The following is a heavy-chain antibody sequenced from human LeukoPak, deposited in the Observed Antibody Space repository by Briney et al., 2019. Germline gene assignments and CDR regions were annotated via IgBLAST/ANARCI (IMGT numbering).Heavy chain of an antibody. CDR3: TRAKWELPRAYYYYYMDV. D-gene: IGHD1-26*01. Sequence: PSETLSLTCTVSGGSISNYYWNWIRQPAGKGLEWIGRKSTSGHTNYRSSLESRVTMSVDTSKNQFSLRLSSVTTADTAVYYCTRAKWELPRAYYYYYMDVWGKGTTVSVSS. J-gene: IGHJ6*03. V-gene: IGHV4-4*07. CDR2: KSTSGHT. CDR1: GGSISNYY.